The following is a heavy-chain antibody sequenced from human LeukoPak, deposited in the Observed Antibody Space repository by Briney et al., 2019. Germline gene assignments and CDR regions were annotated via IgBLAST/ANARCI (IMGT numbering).Heavy chain of an antibody. J-gene: IGHJ4*02. CDR2: FSSNGGST. CDR3: ARAPRGGSYYFDY. D-gene: IGHD1-26*01. V-gene: IGHV3-64*01. CDR1: GFTFSSYA. Sequence: GGSLRLSCAASGFTFSSYAMHWVRQAPGKGLEYVSAFSSNGGSTYYANSVKGRFTISRDNSKNTLYLQMGSLRAEDMAVYYCARAPRGGSYYFDYWGQGTLVTVSS.